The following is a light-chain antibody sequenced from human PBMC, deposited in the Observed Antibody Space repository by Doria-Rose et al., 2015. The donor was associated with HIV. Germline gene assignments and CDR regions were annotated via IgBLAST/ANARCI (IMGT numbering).Light chain of an antibody. V-gene: IGKV3-20*01. J-gene: IGKJ5*01. CDR1: QSFSSTY. CDR2: DGS. Sequence: TQSPGTLSLSPGERATLSCRASQSFSSTYLAWYQQKLGQAPSLLIYDGSTRATGIPDRFSASGSGTDFTLTINRLEPEDFAVYYCQQYGSLSAITFGQGTRLEIK. CDR3: QQYGSLSAIT.